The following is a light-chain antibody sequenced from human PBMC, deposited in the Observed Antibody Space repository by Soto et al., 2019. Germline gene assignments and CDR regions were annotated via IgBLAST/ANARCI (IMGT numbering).Light chain of an antibody. CDR3: QQYGSSPKIT. V-gene: IGKV3-20*01. Sequence: EIVLTQSPGTLSLSPGERATLSCRASQSVSSNYLAWYQQKPGQAPRLLIYGASSRATGIPDRLSGSGSGTDFTLTISRVEPEDFAVYYCQQYGSSPKITFGQGTRLEIK. CDR2: GAS. CDR1: QSVSSNY. J-gene: IGKJ5*01.